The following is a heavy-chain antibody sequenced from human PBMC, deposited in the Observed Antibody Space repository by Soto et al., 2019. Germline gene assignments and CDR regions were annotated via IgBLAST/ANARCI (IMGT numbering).Heavy chain of an antibody. CDR1: GYAFTNYG. CDR2: ITTDKGKT. J-gene: IGHJ4*02. CDR3: ANRSPAFDY. V-gene: IGHV1-18*01. Sequence: QVKLVQSGPEVKKPGASVKVSCKTSGYAFTNYGISWVRQAPGQGLEWMGWITTDKGKTTYAQKFQGRVTMTTDTSKSTAYMELRSMRSDDTAMYYCANRSPAFDYWGQRTLVTVSS.